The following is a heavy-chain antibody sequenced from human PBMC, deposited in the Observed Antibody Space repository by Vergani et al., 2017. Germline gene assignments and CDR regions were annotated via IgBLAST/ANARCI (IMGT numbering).Heavy chain of an antibody. D-gene: IGHD6-19*01. J-gene: IGHJ6*02. CDR2: INPNSGGT. V-gene: IGHV1-2*02. CDR3: ARVRLGGSGIAVAWMDV. CDR1: GYTFTGYY. Sequence: QVQLVQSGAEVKKPGASVKVSCKASGYTFTGYYMHWVRQAPGQGLEWMGWINPNSGGTNYAQKFQGRVTMTRDTSISPAYMELSRLRSDDTAVYYCARVRLGGSGIAVAWMDVWGQGTTVTVSS.